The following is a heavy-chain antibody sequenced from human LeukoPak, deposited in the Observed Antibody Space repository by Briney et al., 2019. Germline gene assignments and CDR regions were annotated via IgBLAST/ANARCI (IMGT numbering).Heavy chain of an antibody. Sequence: ASVKVSCKASGYTFTSYGINWVRQAPGQGLDWMGWISADNGDTKYAQKFQGRVTMTTDSSTSTAYMEPRSLRSDDAAVYYCARGHRTAAYDSSGSDYWGQGTLVTVSS. CDR3: ARGHRTAAYDSSGSDY. J-gene: IGHJ4*02. V-gene: IGHV1-18*01. D-gene: IGHD3-22*01. CDR1: GYTFTSYG. CDR2: ISADNGDT.